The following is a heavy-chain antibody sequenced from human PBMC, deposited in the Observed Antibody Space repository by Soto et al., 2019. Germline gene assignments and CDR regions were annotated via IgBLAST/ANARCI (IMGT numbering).Heavy chain of an antibody. J-gene: IGHJ4*02. CDR1: GFTFSSYE. V-gene: IGHV3-23*01. CDR3: AKGPEQLVHGVFDY. CDR2: IDVGGGGT. D-gene: IGHD6-6*01. Sequence: HPVGSLRLSCAASGFTFSSYEMNWVRQAPGKGLEWVSGIDVGGGGTYYADSVKGRFTISRDNSKNTLYLQMNSLGADDTAVYYCAKGPEQLVHGVFDYWGQGTLVTVSS.